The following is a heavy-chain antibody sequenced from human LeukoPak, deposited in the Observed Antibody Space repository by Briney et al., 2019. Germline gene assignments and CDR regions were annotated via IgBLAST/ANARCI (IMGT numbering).Heavy chain of an antibody. J-gene: IGHJ4*02. CDR3: ARDYGGVGDYFDY. V-gene: IGHV3-21*01. D-gene: IGHD3-3*01. CDR2: ISSSSSYI. Sequence: PGGSLRLSCAASGLTFSRYAMSWVRPARGKGLEWVSTISSSSSYIYYADSVKGRFTISRDNAKNSLYLQMNSLRAEDTAVYYCARDYGGVGDYFDYWGQGTLVTVSS. CDR1: GLTFSRYA.